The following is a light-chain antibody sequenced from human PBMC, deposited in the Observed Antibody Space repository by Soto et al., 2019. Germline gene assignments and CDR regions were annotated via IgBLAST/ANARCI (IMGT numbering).Light chain of an antibody. CDR2: EVS. J-gene: IGLJ1*01. CDR3: SSYTSSSTLV. Sequence: QSVLTQPASVSGSPGQSITISCTGTSSDVGGYNYVSWYQQHPGKAPKLMIYEVSNRPSGVSNRFSGSKSGNTASLTISGLQAEDAADYYCSSYTSSSTLVFGTGTKVT. V-gene: IGLV2-14*01. CDR1: SSDVGGYNY.